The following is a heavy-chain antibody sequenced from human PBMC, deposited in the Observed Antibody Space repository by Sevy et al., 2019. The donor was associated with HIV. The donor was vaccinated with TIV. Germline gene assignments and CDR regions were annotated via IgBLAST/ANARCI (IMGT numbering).Heavy chain of an antibody. CDR2: IYYSGST. CDR1: GGSVSSGSYY. CDR3: ARDCKYYGSGSHKNYYYYYGMDV. Sequence: SETLSLTCTVSGGSVSSGSYYWSWIRQPPGKGLEWIGYIYYSGSTNYNPSLKSRVTISVDTSKNQFSLKLSSVTAADTAGYYCARDCKYYGSGSHKNYYYYYGMDVWGQGPRSPSP. J-gene: IGHJ6*02. D-gene: IGHD3-10*01. V-gene: IGHV4-61*01.